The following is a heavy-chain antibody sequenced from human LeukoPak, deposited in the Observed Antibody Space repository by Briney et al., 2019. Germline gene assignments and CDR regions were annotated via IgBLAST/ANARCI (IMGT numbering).Heavy chain of an antibody. J-gene: IGHJ4*02. Sequence: SQTLSLTCAISGDSVSSNSAAWNWIRQSPSRGLEWLGRTYYRSKWYNDYAVSVKSRITINPDTSKNQFSLQLNSVTPEDTAVYYCARGGYDYYDSSGYYASFDYWGQGTLVTVSS. D-gene: IGHD3-22*01. V-gene: IGHV6-1*01. CDR2: TYYRSKWYN. CDR1: GDSVSSNSAA. CDR3: ARGGYDYYDSSGYYASFDY.